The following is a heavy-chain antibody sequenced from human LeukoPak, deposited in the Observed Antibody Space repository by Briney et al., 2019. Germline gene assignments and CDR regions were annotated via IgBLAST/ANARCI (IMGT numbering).Heavy chain of an antibody. CDR1: GGSFSGYY. J-gene: IGHJ6*03. V-gene: IGHV4-34*01. Sequence: PSETLSLTCAVYGGSFSGYYWSWIRQPPGKGLEWIGEINHSGSTNYNPSLKSRVTISVDTSKNQFSLKLSSVTAADTAVYYCARRIQLWYHYMDVWGKGTTVTISS. CDR2: INHSGST. D-gene: IGHD5-18*01. CDR3: ARRIQLWYHYMDV.